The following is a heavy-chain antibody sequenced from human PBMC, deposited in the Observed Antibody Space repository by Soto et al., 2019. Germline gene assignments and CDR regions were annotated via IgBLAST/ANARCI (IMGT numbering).Heavy chain of an antibody. CDR1: GDSSNSADYY. V-gene: IGHV4-30-4*01. J-gene: IGHJ4*02. CDR3: ARVVQFYDSSGYYFYYFDY. D-gene: IGHD3-22*01. CDR2: IYYSRSD. Sequence: SETLSLTSTVSGDSSNSADYYWSWLRQPPGKGLEWIGYIYYSRSDYYNPSLVRRATITIDTSRNQFSLNLMSVTAADTAVYYCARVVQFYDSSGYYFYYFDYWGQGALVTVSS.